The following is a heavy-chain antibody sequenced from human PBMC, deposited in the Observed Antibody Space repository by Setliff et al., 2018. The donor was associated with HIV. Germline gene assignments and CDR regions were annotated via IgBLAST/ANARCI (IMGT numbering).Heavy chain of an antibody. J-gene: IGHJ6*02. CDR2: ISAYNGNT. V-gene: IGHV1-18*01. Sequence: GASVKVSCKASGYTFTSYDISWVRQAPGQGLEWMGWISAYNGNTNYAQKLQGRVTMTTDTSTSTAYMEPRSLRSDDTAVYYCAREIGDYYDSSGYYPPTDYYYGMDVWGQGTTVTVSS. CDR1: GYTFTSYD. CDR3: AREIGDYYDSSGYYPPTDYYYGMDV. D-gene: IGHD3-22*01.